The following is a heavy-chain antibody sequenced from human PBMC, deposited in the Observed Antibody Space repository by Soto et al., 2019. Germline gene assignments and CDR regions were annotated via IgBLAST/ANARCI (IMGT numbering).Heavy chain of an antibody. Sequence: QVQLVESGGGVVQPGRSLRLSCAASGFTFSSYAMHWVRQAPGKGLEWVAVISYDGRNKYYADSVKGRFTISRDNSKNTLYLQMNSLRAEDTAVYYCARELVGYCSSTSCYTLGFYYYYGMDVWGQGTTVTVSS. V-gene: IGHV3-30*04. J-gene: IGHJ6*02. CDR3: ARELVGYCSSTSCYTLGFYYYYGMDV. D-gene: IGHD2-2*02. CDR2: ISYDGRNK. CDR1: GFTFSSYA.